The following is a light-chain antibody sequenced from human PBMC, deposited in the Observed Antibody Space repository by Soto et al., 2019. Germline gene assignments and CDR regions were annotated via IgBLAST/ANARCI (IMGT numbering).Light chain of an antibody. CDR3: QQYNNWPPYT. CDR1: QSVSSSY. J-gene: IGKJ2*01. V-gene: IGKV3-15*01. CDR2: GAS. Sequence: EIVLTQSPGTLSLSPGERAILSCRASQSVSSSYLAWYQQKPGQAPRLLIYGASTRATGIPARFSGSGSETEFTLTISSLQSEDFAVYYCQQYNNWPPYTFGQGTKVDIK.